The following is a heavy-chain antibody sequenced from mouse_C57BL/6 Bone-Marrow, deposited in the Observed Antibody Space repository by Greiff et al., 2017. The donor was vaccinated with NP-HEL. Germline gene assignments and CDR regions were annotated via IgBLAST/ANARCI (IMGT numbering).Heavy chain of an antibody. CDR1: GFTFSDFY. J-gene: IGHJ4*01. D-gene: IGHD2-1*01. V-gene: IGHV7-1*01. Sequence: EVKLVESGGGLVQSGRSLRLSCATSGFTFSDFYMEWVRQAPGKGLEWIAASRNKANDYTTEYSASVKGRFIVSRDTSQSILYLQMNALSAEDTAIYYCARAHYYGKYYYAIYYWGQGTSVTVSS. CDR2: SRNKANDYTT. CDR3: ARAHYYGKYYYAIYY.